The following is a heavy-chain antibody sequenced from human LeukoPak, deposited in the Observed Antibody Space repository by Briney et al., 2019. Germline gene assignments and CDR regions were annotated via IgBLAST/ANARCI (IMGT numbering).Heavy chain of an antibody. V-gene: IGHV3-30*18. D-gene: IGHD3-10*01. CDR3: AKDPFTQVWVGYLDY. CDR1: GFTLSSYG. Sequence: GGSLRLSCAASGFTLSSYGMHWVRQAPGKGLEWVVVISFDGSNKYYADSVKGRFTISRDNSKNTLYLQMNSLRAEDTAMYYCAKDPFTQVWVGYLDYWGQGTLVTVSS. CDR2: ISFDGSNK. J-gene: IGHJ4*02.